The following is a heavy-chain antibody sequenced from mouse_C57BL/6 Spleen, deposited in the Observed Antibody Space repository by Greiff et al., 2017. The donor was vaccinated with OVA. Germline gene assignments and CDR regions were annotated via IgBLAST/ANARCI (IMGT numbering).Heavy chain of an antibody. CDR1: GYTFTSYW. CDR3: ASDFDY. V-gene: IGHV1-69*01. J-gene: IGHJ2*01. CDR2: IDPSDSYT. Sequence: QVHVKQPGAELVMPGASVKLSCKASGYTFTSYWMHWVKQRPGQGLEWIGEIDPSDSYTNYNQKFKGKSTLTVDKSASTAYMQLSSLTSEDSAVYYCASDFDYWGQGTTLTVSS.